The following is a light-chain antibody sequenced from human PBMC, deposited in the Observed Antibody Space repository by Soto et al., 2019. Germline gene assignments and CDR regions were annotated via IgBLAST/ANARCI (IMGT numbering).Light chain of an antibody. Sequence: EIVLTQSPGTLSLSPGERATLSCRASQSVSAGYLAWYQQRPGQAPRLLIYVASYRAPGIPDRFSGSGSGTDFTLTITRLEPEDFAVYYCQQYGDSPQTFGPGTKVDIK. CDR3: QQYGDSPQT. CDR1: QSVSAGY. CDR2: VAS. J-gene: IGKJ1*01. V-gene: IGKV3-20*01.